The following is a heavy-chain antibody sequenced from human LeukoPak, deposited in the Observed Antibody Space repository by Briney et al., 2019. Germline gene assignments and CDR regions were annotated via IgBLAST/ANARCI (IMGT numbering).Heavy chain of an antibody. D-gene: IGHD3-16*02. Sequence: PSETLSLTCAVYGGSFSGYYWSWIRQPPGKGLEWIEEINHSGSTNYNPSLKSRVTISVDTSKNQFSLKLSSVTAADTAVYYCARMGSYDYVWGSYRYFYYFDYWGQGTLVTVSS. J-gene: IGHJ4*02. V-gene: IGHV4-34*01. CDR2: INHSGST. CDR1: GGSFSGYY. CDR3: ARMGSYDYVWGSYRYFYYFDY.